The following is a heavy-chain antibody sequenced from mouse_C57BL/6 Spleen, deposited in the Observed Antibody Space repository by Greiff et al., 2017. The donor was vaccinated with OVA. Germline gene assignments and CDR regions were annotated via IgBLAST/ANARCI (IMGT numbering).Heavy chain of an antibody. CDR3: ARSGYYGSSYSYYFDY. V-gene: IGHV1-82*01. J-gene: IGHJ2*01. CDR1: GYAFSSSC. D-gene: IGHD1-1*01. Sequence: QVQLQQSGPELVKPGASVKISCKASGYAFSSSCMNWVKQRPGKGLEWIGRIYPGDGDTNYNGKFKGKATLTADKSSSTAYMQLSSLTSEDSAVYFCARSGYYGSSYSYYFDYWGQGTTLTVSS. CDR2: IYPGDGDT.